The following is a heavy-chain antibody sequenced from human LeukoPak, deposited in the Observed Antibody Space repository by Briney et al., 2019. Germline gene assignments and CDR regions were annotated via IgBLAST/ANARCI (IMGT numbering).Heavy chain of an antibody. J-gene: IGHJ4*02. D-gene: IGHD4-23*01. CDR2: ISSSSSSI. CDR1: GFLFSSYS. CDR3: AKGNGLSGNPYLVY. V-gene: IGHV3-21*01. Sequence: GGSLRLSCEASGFLFSSYSMSCVRQAPGKGLEWVSCISSSSSSIYYADAVKGRFTISRDNAKNSLYLQMNSLTAEDTAVYYYAKGNGLSGNPYLVYWGQGGLVTVSS.